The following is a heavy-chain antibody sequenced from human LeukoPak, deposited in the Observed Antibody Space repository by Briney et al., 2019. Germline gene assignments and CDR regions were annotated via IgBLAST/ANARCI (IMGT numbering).Heavy chain of an antibody. D-gene: IGHD4-17*01. CDR2: ISSSSSYI. CDR3: ARDGDYISFDDAFDI. Sequence: GGSLRLSCAASGFTFSNYSMNWVRQAPGKGLEWVSCISSSSSYIYYADSVKGRFTISRDNAKNSLYLQMNSLRAEDTAVYYCARDGDYISFDDAFDIWGQGTMVTVSS. V-gene: IGHV3-21*01. CDR1: GFTFSNYS. J-gene: IGHJ3*02.